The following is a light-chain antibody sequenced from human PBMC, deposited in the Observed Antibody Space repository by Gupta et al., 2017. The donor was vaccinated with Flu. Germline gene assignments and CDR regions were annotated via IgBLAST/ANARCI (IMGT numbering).Light chain of an antibody. Sequence: QFVLTPPPPVSGAPGQGVTIPSTGRTSSIGAGSDAPWYQQVPGSVPNRLIFWNNNRPAGGAARVSGSKSGTSAALAIAGLQAEEEADYYCQSYDNSLSGSQVFGGGTKLTVL. J-gene: IGLJ3*02. CDR1: TSSIGAGSD. CDR3: QSYDNSLSGSQV. CDR2: WNN. V-gene: IGLV1-40*01.